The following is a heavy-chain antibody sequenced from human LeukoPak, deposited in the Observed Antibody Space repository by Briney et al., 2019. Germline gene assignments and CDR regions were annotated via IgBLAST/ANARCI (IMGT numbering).Heavy chain of an antibody. J-gene: IGHJ4*02. CDR3: ARGGSYGDYVFDY. D-gene: IGHD4-17*01. CDR1: GGSLSSGGYS. CDR2: IYHSGST. V-gene: IGHV4-30-2*01. Sequence: PSETLSLTLAVSGGSLSSGGYSWSWIPEPPREGPGGIGYIYHSGSTYYNPSLKSRVTISVDRSKNQFSLKLSSVTAADTAVYYCARGGSYGDYVFDYWGQGTLVTVSS.